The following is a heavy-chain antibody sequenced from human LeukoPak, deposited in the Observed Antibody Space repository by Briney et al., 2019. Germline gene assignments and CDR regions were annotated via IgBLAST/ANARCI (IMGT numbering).Heavy chain of an antibody. V-gene: IGHV3-15*04. J-gene: IGHJ4*02. CDR3: TTYGSGRKFDY. CDR2: IESKTDGGTT. D-gene: IGHD3-10*01. Sequence: GGSLRLSCAASRFSFSVACMSWVRQIPGRGLEWVGRIESKTDGGTTDYAARVKGRFTISRDDSTNTLYLQMNSLKSEDTAVYYCTTYGSGRKFDYWGQGILVTVSS. CDR1: RFSFSVAC.